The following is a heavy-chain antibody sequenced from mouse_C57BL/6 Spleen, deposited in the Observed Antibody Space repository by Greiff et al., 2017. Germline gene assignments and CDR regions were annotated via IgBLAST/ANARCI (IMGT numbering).Heavy chain of an antibody. D-gene: IGHD2-4*01. CDR3: ARWAFYDYDGGYYAMDY. J-gene: IGHJ4*01. V-gene: IGHV5-12*01. Sequence: DVHLVESGGGLVQPGGSLKLSCAASGFTFSDYYMYWVRQTPEKRLEWVAYISNGGGSTYYPDTVKGRFTISRDNAKNTLYLQMSRLKSEDTAMYYCARWAFYDYDGGYYAMDYWGQGTSVTVSS. CDR1: GFTFSDYY. CDR2: ISNGGGST.